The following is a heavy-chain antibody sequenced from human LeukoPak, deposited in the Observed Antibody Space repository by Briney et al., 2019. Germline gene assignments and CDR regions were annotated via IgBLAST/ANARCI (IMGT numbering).Heavy chain of an antibody. V-gene: IGHV4-61*02. D-gene: IGHD3-10*01. Sequence: SETLSLTCTVSGGSISSDTCYWSWIRQPAGKGLEWIGRMYNSGSTNYNPSLKSRVTMSIDTSKNQFSLKLSSITAADTAVYYCARDAKYYYGSRTYFFFEYWGQGTPLTVSS. CDR3: ARDAKYYYGSRTYFFFEY. CDR2: MYNSGST. CDR1: GGSISSDTCY. J-gene: IGHJ4*02.